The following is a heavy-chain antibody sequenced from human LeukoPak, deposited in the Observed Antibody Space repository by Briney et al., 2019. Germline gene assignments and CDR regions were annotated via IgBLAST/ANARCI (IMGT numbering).Heavy chain of an antibody. V-gene: IGHV3-7*01. CDR1: GFTFNNYW. Sequence: GGSLRLSCAASGFTFNNYWMSWVRQAPGKGLEWVANIKEDGSEKYYVESMKGRFTISRDNAMNSLYLQVNSLRAEDTAVYYCARTGYSSSWPRYYYYYMDVWGKGTTVTVSS. CDR3: ARTGYSSSWPRYYYYYMDV. D-gene: IGHD6-13*01. J-gene: IGHJ6*03. CDR2: IKEDGSEK.